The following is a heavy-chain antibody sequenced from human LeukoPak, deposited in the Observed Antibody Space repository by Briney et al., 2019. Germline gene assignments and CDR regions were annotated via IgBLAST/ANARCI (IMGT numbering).Heavy chain of an antibody. J-gene: IGHJ4*02. CDR2: IYNSGST. CDR1: GGFISGHY. Sequence: SETLSLTCTVSGGFISGHYWTWIRQPPGKGLEWIGYIYNSGSTKYSPSLKSRVTISVDTSKNQFSLRLSSVTAADTAVYYCARGGVLKSVDYWGQGTLVAVSS. D-gene: IGHD3-16*01. CDR3: ARGGVLKSVDY. V-gene: IGHV4-59*11.